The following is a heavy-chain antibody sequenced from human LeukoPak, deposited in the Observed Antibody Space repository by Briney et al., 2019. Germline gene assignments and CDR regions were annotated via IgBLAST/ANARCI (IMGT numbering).Heavy chain of an antibody. Sequence: GASVKVSCKASGYTFTTHYTQPVRHTPRQTLHQKGIINPSGGSTRYAHKFQGRDTMTRHTSTSTDYMELSSPRSEDTAVYYCARVNNPPHAGYYYYGMDVWGQGTTVIVSS. V-gene: IGHV1-46*01. CDR3: ARVNNPPHAGYYYYGMDV. J-gene: IGHJ6*02. D-gene: IGHD1-1*01. CDR2: INPSGGST. CDR1: GYTFTTHY.